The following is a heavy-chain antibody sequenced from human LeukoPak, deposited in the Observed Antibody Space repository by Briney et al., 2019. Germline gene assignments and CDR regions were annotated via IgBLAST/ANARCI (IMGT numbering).Heavy chain of an antibody. CDR2: IYYSGST. CDR1: GGSISSHY. J-gene: IGHJ5*02. CDR3: ARDSARWELYQDNWFDP. D-gene: IGHD1-26*01. Sequence: SETLSFTCTVSGGSISSHYWSWIRQPPGKGLEWIGYIYYSGSTNYNPSLKSRVTISVDTSKNQFSLKLSSVTAADTAVYYCARDSARWELYQDNWFDPWGQGTLVTVSS. V-gene: IGHV4-59*11.